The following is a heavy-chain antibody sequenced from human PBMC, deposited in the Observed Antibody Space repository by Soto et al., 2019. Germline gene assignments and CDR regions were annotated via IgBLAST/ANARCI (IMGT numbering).Heavy chain of an antibody. CDR2: IRSKAYGGTT. D-gene: IGHD6-6*01. V-gene: IGHV3-49*03. J-gene: IGHJ4*02. CDR1: GFTFGDYA. Sequence: GGSLRLSCTASGFTFGDYAMSWFRQAPGKGLEWVGFIRSKAYGGTTEYAASVKGRFTISRDDSKSIAYLQMNSLKTEDTAVYYCTRVHASGSSFSDYWGQGTLVTVSS. CDR3: TRVHASGSSFSDY.